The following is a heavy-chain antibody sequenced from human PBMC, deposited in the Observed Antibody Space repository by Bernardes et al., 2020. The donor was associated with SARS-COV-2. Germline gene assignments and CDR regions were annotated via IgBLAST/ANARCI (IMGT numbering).Heavy chain of an antibody. Sequence: GGSLRLSCAASGFTFSNAWMSWVRQAPGKGLEWVGRIKSKTDGGTTDYAAPVKGRFTISRDDSKNTLYLQMNSLKTEDTAVYYCTTIYYDFWSGYYGGGMDVWGQGTTVTVSS. CDR3: TTIYYDFWSGYYGGGMDV. D-gene: IGHD3-3*01. CDR2: IKSKTDGGTT. CDR1: GFTFSNAW. J-gene: IGHJ6*02. V-gene: IGHV3-15*01.